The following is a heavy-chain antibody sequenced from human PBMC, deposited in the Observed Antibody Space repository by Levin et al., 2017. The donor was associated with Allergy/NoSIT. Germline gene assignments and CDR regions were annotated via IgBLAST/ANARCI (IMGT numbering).Heavy chain of an antibody. CDR2: ISQSGST. V-gene: IGHV4-34*01. J-gene: IGHJ6*02. CDR1: GGSFSGNY. CDR3: AKVNVRGVLSFRGMDV. D-gene: IGHD3-10*02. Sequence: ASETLSLTCAVYGGSFSGNYWTWIRQPPGKGLEWIGEISQSGSTNYNPSLKTRVTISVDTSKNQFSLNLTSVTAADTAVYYCAKVNVRGVLSFRGMDVWGQGTTVTVSS.